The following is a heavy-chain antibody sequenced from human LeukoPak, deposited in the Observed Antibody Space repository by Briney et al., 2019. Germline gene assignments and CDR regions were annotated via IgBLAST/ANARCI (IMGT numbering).Heavy chain of an antibody. V-gene: IGHV4-30-4*01. D-gene: IGHD5-24*01. CDR3: ARTGDGYNLPEDFQH. Sequence: PSQTLSLTCTVSGGSISSGDYYWSWIRQPPGKGLEWIGYIYCSGSTYYNPSLKSRVTISVDTSKNQFSLKLSSVTAADTAVYYCARTGDGYNLPEDFQHWGQGTLVTVSS. CDR2: IYCSGST. J-gene: IGHJ1*01. CDR1: GGSISSGDYY.